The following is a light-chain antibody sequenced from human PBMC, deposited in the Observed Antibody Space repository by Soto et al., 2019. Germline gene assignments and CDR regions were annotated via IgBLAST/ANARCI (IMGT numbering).Light chain of an antibody. J-gene: IGKJ4*01. Sequence: DIQLTQSPSFLSASVGDRVNITCRASQGISSYLAWCQQKPGKAPKVLIYAASTLQSGVPSRFSGSGSGTEFTLTISSLQPEDVATYYCQQLNTYQLTFGGGTKVEIK. CDR3: QQLNTYQLT. CDR1: QGISSY. V-gene: IGKV1-9*01. CDR2: AAS.